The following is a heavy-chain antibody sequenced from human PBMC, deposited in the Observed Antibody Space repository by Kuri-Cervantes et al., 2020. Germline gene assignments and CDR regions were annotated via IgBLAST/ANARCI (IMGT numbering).Heavy chain of an antibody. Sequence: GGSLRLSCAASGFTFSSYGMHWVRQAPGRGLEWVAVISYDGSNKYYADSVKGRFTISRDNSKNTLYLQMNNLRAEDTAVYYCVSHFGVLIHYWGQGTQVTVSS. CDR2: ISYDGSNK. CDR1: GFTFSSYG. V-gene: IGHV3-30*03. J-gene: IGHJ4*02. CDR3: VSHFGVLIHY. D-gene: IGHD3-3*01.